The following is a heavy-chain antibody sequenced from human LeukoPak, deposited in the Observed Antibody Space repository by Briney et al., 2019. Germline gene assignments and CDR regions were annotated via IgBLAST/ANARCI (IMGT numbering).Heavy chain of an antibody. V-gene: IGHV3-21*01. J-gene: IGHJ4*02. D-gene: IGHD6-6*01. CDR1: GFTFRSYS. CDR2: ISSGSKYI. CDR3: AIASPHYSSSDY. Sequence: GGSLRVSCTASGFTFRSYSMNWVRQGAGKGLEWVSSISSGSKYIYYADSVKGRFTISRDNARNSLYLQMNSLRAEDTAVYYCAIASPHYSSSDYWGQGTLVTVSS.